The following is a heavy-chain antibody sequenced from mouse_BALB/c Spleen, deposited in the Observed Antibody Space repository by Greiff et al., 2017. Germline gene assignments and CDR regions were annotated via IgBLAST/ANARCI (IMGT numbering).Heavy chain of an antibody. CDR3: ARGGRYDVYYAMDY. V-gene: IGHV5-4*02. CDR1: GFTFSDYY. Sequence: EVQLQESGGGLVKPGGSLKLSCAASGFTFSDYYMYWVRQTPEKRLEWVATISDGGSYTYYPDSVKGRFTISRDNAKNNLYLQMSSLKSEDTAMYYCARGGRYDVYYAMDYWGQGTSVTVSS. J-gene: IGHJ4*01. CDR2: ISDGGSYT. D-gene: IGHD2-14*01.